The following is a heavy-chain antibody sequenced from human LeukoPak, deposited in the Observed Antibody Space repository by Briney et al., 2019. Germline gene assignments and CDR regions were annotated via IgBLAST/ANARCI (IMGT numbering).Heavy chain of an antibody. D-gene: IGHD6-13*01. Sequence: PSETLSLTCTVSGGSISSGGYYWSWIRQHPGKGLEWIGYIYYRGSTYYNPSLKSRVTISVDTPKNQFSLKLSSVTAADTAVYYCARDHVIAAAGTYYYYGMDVWGQGTTVTVSS. CDR3: ARDHVIAAAGTYYYYGMDV. V-gene: IGHV4-31*03. CDR1: GGSISSGGYY. CDR2: IYYRGST. J-gene: IGHJ6*02.